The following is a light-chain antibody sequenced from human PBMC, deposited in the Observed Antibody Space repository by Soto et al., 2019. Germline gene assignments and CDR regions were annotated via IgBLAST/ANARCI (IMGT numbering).Light chain of an antibody. V-gene: IGKV3-20*01. CDR1: QSVSSY. CDR3: QQYGSSSWT. CDR2: GAS. Sequence: EIVMTQSPATLSVSPGERATVSCRASQSVSSYLAWYQQKPGQAPRLLIYGASSRATGIPDRFSGSGSGTDFTLTISRLEPEDFAVYYCQQYGSSSWTFGQGTKVDIK. J-gene: IGKJ1*01.